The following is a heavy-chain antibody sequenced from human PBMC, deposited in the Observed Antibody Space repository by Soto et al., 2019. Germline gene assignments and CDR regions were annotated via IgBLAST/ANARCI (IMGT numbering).Heavy chain of an antibody. V-gene: IGHV4-39*01. D-gene: IGHD4-17*01. CDR1: GGSISSSSYY. CDR2: IYYSGST. J-gene: IGHJ5*02. CDR3: ARHGYPTLRNWFDP. Sequence: SETLSLTCTVSGGSISSSSYYWGWIRQPPGKGLEWIGSIYYSGSTYYNPSLKSRVTISVDTSKNQFSLKLSSVTAADTAVYYCARHGYPTLRNWFDPWGQGTLVTVSS.